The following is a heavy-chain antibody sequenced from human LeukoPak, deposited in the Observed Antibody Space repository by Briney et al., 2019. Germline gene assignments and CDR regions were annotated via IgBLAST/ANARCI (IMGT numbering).Heavy chain of an antibody. V-gene: IGHV3-7*01. CDR2: IKQDGSEK. CDR1: GFTFSSYW. Sequence: QPGGSLRLSCAASGFTFSSYWMSWVRQAPGKGLEWVANIKQDGSEKYYVDSVKGRFTISRDNAKNSLYLQMNSLRAEDTAVYYCARGGGAFLEWSFDYWGQGTLVTVSS. D-gene: IGHD3-3*01. J-gene: IGHJ4*02. CDR3: ARGGGAFLEWSFDY.